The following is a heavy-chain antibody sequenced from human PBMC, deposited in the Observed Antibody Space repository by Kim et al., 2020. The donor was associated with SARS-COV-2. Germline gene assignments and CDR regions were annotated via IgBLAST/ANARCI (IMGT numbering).Heavy chain of an antibody. D-gene: IGHD6-19*01. CDR2: ISSSSSTI. Sequence: GGSLRLSCAASGFTFSSYSMNWVRQAPGKGLEWVSYISSSSSTIYYADSVKGRFTISRDNAKNSLYLQMNSLRDEDTAVYYCARKGDSSGWFSVGDYYYGMDVWGQGTTVTVSS. J-gene: IGHJ6*02. CDR3: ARKGDSSGWFSVGDYYYGMDV. V-gene: IGHV3-48*02. CDR1: GFTFSSYS.